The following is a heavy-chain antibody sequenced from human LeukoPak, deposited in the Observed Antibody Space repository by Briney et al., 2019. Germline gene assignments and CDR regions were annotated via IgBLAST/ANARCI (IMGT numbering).Heavy chain of an antibody. CDR3: ATRWIFGGVIGPFFDY. J-gene: IGHJ4*02. CDR1: GYTLTELS. V-gene: IGHV1-24*01. Sequence: GASVKDSCKVSGYTLTELSMHWVRQAPGKGLEWMGGFDPEDGETIYAQKFQGRVTMTEDTSTDTAYMELSSLRSEDTAVYYCATRWIFGGVIGPFFDYWGQGTLVTVSS. CDR2: FDPEDGET. D-gene: IGHD3-16*02.